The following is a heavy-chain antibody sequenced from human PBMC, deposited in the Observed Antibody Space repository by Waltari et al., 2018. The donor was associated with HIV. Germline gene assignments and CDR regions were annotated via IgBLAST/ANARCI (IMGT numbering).Heavy chain of an antibody. CDR1: GYNFNTVG. J-gene: IGHJ4*02. CDR2: ISGYNVTT. CDR3: ARDYGYYFDRSDHQFNLDR. V-gene: IGHV1-18*01. D-gene: IGHD3-9*01. Sequence: QVQLVQSEAEVKKPGASIKISCRASGYNFNTVGMSWVRQGPGQRLEWMGWISGYNVTTHFARKFLGRISLTLETSTKTAFMQLKGLTYDDTAMYYCARDYGYYFDRSDHQFNLDRWGQGTLVSVSS.